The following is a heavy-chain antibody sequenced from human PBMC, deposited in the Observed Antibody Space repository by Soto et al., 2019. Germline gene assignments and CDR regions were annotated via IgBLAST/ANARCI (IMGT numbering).Heavy chain of an antibody. Sequence: GGSLRLSCAASGFTFSSYAMSWVRQAPGKGLEWVSAISGSGGSTYYADSVKGRFTISRDNSKNTLYLQMKSLRAEDTAVYYCAKTSVGCSSTSCYFDYWGQGTLVTVSS. CDR1: GFTFSSYA. CDR3: AKTSVGCSSTSCYFDY. CDR2: ISGSGGST. V-gene: IGHV3-23*01. J-gene: IGHJ4*02. D-gene: IGHD2-2*01.